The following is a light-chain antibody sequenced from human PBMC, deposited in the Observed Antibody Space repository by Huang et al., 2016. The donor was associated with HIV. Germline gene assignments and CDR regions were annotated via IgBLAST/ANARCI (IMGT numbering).Light chain of an antibody. Sequence: DIQMTQSPYTLSASVGDRVTITCRASQSIGYWLAWYQQKPGKAPNLLIYRESNLQSGVPSRFSGSGSGTEFTLTISGLQPDDFATYYCQQYNIYSWTFGQGTKVEIK. CDR2: RES. CDR3: QQYNIYSWT. J-gene: IGKJ1*01. CDR1: QSIGYW. V-gene: IGKV1-5*03.